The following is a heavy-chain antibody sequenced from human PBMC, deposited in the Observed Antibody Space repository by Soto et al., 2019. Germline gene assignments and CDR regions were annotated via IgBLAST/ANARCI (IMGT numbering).Heavy chain of an antibody. CDR1: GGSISSSSYY. Sequence: QLQLQESGPGLVKPSETLSLTCTVSGGSISSSSYYWGWIRQPPGKGLEWIGSIYYSGSTYYNPYLKSRVTISVDTSKNQFSLKLSSVTAADTAVYYCASHAVHSSGFTDYWGQGTLVNVSS. V-gene: IGHV4-39*01. J-gene: IGHJ4*02. CDR3: ASHAVHSSGFTDY. D-gene: IGHD6-19*01. CDR2: IYYSGST.